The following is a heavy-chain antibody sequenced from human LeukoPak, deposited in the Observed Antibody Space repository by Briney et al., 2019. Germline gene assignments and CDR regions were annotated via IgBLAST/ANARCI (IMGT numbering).Heavy chain of an antibody. CDR1: GYTFTTYG. V-gene: IGHV1-18*01. D-gene: IGHD5-24*01. CDR2: ISAYNGNT. CDR3: ARALVDGYKELGY. J-gene: IGHJ4*02. Sequence: ASATVSCKASGYTFTTYGITWVRQAPGQGLEWMGWISAYNGNTNYAQKLQGRVTMTTDTSTSTAYMELRSLRSDDTAVYYCARALVDGYKELGYWGQGTLVTVSS.